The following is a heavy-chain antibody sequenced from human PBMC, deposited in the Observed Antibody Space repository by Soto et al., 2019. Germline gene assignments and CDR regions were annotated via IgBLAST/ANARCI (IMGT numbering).Heavy chain of an antibody. Sequence: EVHLVESGGGLVQPGGSLRLSCAASGFSFSGHCMHWVRQAPGKGLVWVARINNDGSGLNYADSVKGRFTISRDNVKNTLSLQMNSLRAEDTAVYYCARGGNDNCGYALDVWGQGTTVTVSS. CDR2: INNDGSGL. CDR3: ARGGNDNCGYALDV. J-gene: IGHJ6*02. CDR1: GFSFSGHC. V-gene: IGHV3-74*01. D-gene: IGHD1-1*01.